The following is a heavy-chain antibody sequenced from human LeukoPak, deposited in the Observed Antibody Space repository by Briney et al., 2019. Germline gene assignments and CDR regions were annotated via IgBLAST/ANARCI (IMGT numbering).Heavy chain of an antibody. V-gene: IGHV5-51*01. Sequence: GESLKISCKISGYILTNNWITWVRHLPGKGLEWTGIIYPGDSDTRYSPSLEGQVTFSVDKSINTAYLQWSSLKASDTAMYYCGRRRTMTTWGDASDIWGQGTMVTVSS. J-gene: IGHJ3*02. CDR1: GYILTNNW. CDR2: IYPGDSDT. D-gene: IGHD4-17*01. CDR3: GRRRTMTTWGDASDI.